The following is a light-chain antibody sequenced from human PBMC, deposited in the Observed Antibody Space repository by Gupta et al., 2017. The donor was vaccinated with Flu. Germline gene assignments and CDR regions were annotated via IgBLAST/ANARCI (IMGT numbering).Light chain of an antibody. CDR2: ATS. V-gene: IGKV1-39*01. CDR3: QQSYNSPPT. Sequence: DIRMTQSPSSLSAYVGDRVTLTCRASESIDTYLNWYQQKPGKAPNLLIFATSRLQDGVPSRFSGSGSGTVFTLTISSLQPEDFATYFCQQSYNSPPTSGQGTKVEIK. J-gene: IGKJ1*01. CDR1: ESIDTY.